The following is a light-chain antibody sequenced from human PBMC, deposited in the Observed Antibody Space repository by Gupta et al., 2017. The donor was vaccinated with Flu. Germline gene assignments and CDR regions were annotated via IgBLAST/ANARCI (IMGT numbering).Light chain of an antibody. CDR1: QNINNF. CDR2: DTS. J-gene: IGKJ1*01. V-gene: IGKV1-39*01. Sequence: DIQLSQSPSSLSASVGDRVTITCRASQNINNFLNWYQKRPGKAPNLLIYDTSKLQSGVPSRFTGTGSGTDFALTVSGLQLEDFATYYCQQSHSAPWAFGRGTEVEVK. CDR3: QQSHSAPWA.